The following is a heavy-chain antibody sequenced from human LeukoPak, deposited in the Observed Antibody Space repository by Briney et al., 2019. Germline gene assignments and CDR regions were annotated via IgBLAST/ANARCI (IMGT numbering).Heavy chain of an antibody. CDR2: IKHNESAR. D-gene: IGHD3-10*01. J-gene: IGHJ6*03. CDR3: ARLSAYYYGSYFYYYMDV. CDR1: GFTLSSYE. V-gene: IGHV3-7*01. Sequence: GGSLSLSCTVSGFTLSSYEMSWIRQAPGKGLEWVANIKHNESARYFADSVRRRFTFSRDNAKKSVYLHMSRLRAEDTALYYCARLSAYYYGSYFYYYMDVWGKGTTVTVPS.